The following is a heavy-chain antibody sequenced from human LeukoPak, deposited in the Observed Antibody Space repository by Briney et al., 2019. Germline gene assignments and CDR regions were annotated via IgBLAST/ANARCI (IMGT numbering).Heavy chain of an antibody. J-gene: IGHJ5*02. CDR1: GYTFTSYD. D-gene: IGHD4-17*01. Sequence: ASVKVSCKASGYTFTSYDINWVRQATGQGLEWMGWMNPNSGNTGYAQKFQGRVTMTRNTSISTAYMELSSLRYEDTAVYYCARDPPTTVTTGRNWFDPWGQGTLVTVSS. V-gene: IGHV1-8*01. CDR2: MNPNSGNT. CDR3: ARDPPTTVTTGRNWFDP.